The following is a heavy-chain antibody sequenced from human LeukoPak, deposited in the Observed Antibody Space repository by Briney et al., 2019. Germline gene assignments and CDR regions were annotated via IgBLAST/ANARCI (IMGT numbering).Heavy chain of an antibody. CDR3: ARARDIVVVITTFDY. Sequence: SETLSLTCTVSGGSISSYYWGWIRQPPGKGLEWIGSIYYSGSTYYNPSLKSRVTISVDTSKNQFSLKLSSVTAADTAVYYCARARDIVVVITTFDYWGQGTLVTVSS. V-gene: IGHV4-39*07. D-gene: IGHD3-22*01. J-gene: IGHJ4*02. CDR1: GGSISSYY. CDR2: IYYSGST.